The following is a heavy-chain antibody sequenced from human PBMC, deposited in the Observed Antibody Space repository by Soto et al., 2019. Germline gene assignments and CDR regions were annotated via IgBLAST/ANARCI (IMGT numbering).Heavy chain of an antibody. V-gene: IGHV3-30*03. CDR2: ISYDGSNK. CDR3: ARYSGKYQGPIDY. Sequence: QVQLVESGGGVVQPGRSLRLSCAASGFTFSHYGIHWVRQAPGKGLEWLAVISYDGSNKHYADSVKGPFTVSRDNSKNTMYLQMNSLRAEDTAVYFCARYSGKYQGPIDYWGQGTLVTVSS. J-gene: IGHJ4*02. D-gene: IGHD1-26*01. CDR1: GFTFSHYG.